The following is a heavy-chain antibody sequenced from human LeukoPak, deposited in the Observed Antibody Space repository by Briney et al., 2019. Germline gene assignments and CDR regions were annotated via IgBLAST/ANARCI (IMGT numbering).Heavy chain of an antibody. J-gene: IGHJ4*02. D-gene: IGHD3-3*01. CDR2: IYYSGST. V-gene: IGHV4-59*01. CDR3: ARGLRFSESLDY. CDR1: GGSISSYY. Sequence: SETLSLTCTVSGGSISSYYWSWIRQPPGKGLEWIGYIYYSGSTNYNPSLKSRVTISVDTSKNQFSLKLSSVTAADTAVYYCARGLRFSESLDYWGQGTLVTVSS.